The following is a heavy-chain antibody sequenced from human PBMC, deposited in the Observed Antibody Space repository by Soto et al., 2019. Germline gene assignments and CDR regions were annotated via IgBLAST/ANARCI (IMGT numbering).Heavy chain of an antibody. D-gene: IGHD5-12*01. J-gene: IGHJ4*02. V-gene: IGHV4-59*08. CDR2: VYYTGIA. Sequence: QVQLQESGPGLVKPSETLSLTCTVSGGSLTSYYWSWIRQPPGKGLEWIGFVYYTGIARYNPSRKRPLXXXGXXSKNQFSLKLTSVTAADTAIYYCARRIVSTETCDYWGQGTLVTVSS. CDR1: GGSLTSYY. CDR3: ARRIVSTETCDY.